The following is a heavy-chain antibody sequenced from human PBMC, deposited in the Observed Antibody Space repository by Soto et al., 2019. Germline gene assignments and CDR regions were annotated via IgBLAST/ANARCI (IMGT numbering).Heavy chain of an antibody. CDR3: ARGDYGTGGYPFPYFDY. V-gene: IGHV1-2*02. CDR1: GYSFTGYY. J-gene: IGHJ4*02. CDR2: INPDSGAT. Sequence: HGHLVQSGAEVKRPGASPKVSCKASGYSFTGYYIHWVRQAPGQGLEWMGWINPDSGATNYAQNFQGRVTLTSDTSISTASMDLTSLTSDDTAVYYCARGDYGTGGYPFPYFDYWGQGTLVIVSS. D-gene: IGHD2-8*02.